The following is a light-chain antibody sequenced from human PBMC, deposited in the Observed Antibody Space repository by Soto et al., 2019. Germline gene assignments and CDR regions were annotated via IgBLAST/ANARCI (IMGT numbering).Light chain of an antibody. J-gene: IGLJ1*01. Sequence: QSVLTQPPSASGSPGQSVTISCTGTSSDVGAYNYVSWYQQLPGKAPKLIIYEVSKRPSGVPDRFSGSKSGNTASLTVSVLQAEDEADYYSTSYAGTNRFFFVFGTGTKVTVL. V-gene: IGLV2-8*01. CDR2: EVS. CDR3: TSYAGTNRFFFV. CDR1: SSDVGAYNY.